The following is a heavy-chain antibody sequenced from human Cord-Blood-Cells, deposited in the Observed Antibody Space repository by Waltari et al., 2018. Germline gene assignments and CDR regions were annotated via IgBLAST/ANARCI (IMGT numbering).Heavy chain of an antibody. V-gene: IGHV1-24*01. J-gene: IGHJ3*02. CDR1: GYPLTDLS. CDR3: ATAIWGRTGDAFDI. CDR2: FDPEDGET. Sequence: QVQLVQSGAEVKKPGASVKVSCKVSGYPLTDLSMHWVRQAPGKGLEWMGGFDPEDGETIYAQKFQGRVTMTEDTSTDTAYMELSSLRSEDTAVYYCATAIWGRTGDAFDIWGQGTMVTVSS. D-gene: IGHD3-16*01.